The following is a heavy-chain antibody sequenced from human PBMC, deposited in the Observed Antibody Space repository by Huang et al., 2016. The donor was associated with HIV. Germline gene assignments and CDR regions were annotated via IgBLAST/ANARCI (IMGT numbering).Heavy chain of an antibody. CDR2: VKPSEGST. Sequence: QVQLVQSGAEVKKPGASVKVSCKASGYAFTSYYMHWVRQAPGQGLEWMGIVKPSEGSTRYAQKVQGRVTETRQRSTNTVFMELSRLRSEDTAVYYCARDRDFYDSSGYWGFNYFDYWGQGTLVTVSS. D-gene: IGHD3-22*01. V-gene: IGHV1-46*01. J-gene: IGHJ4*02. CDR3: ARDRDFYDSSGYWGFNYFDY. CDR1: GYAFTSYY.